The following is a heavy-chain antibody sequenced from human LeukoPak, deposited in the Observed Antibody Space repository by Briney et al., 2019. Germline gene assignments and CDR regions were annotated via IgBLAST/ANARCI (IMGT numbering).Heavy chain of an antibody. J-gene: IGHJ4*02. D-gene: IGHD2-15*01. Sequence: GGSLILSCAGTGFAFNMFAIDWVRQAPGKGLEWVSGLSRGGSSTNYADSVKGRFTISRDKSQNSVFLQMNSLRPEDTAVYYCAREQRIRHCSEGVCTEGYYFDYWGQGTLVTVSS. V-gene: IGHV3-23*01. CDR2: LSRGGSST. CDR1: GFAFNMFA. CDR3: AREQRIRHCSEGVCTEGYYFDY.